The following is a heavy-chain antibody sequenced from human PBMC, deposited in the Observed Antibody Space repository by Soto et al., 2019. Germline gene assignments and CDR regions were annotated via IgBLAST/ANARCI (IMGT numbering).Heavy chain of an antibody. J-gene: IGHJ6*02. D-gene: IGHD4-17*01. V-gene: IGHV4-39*01. Sequence: NPSETLSLTCTVSGGSISSSSFYWGWLRQPPGKGLEWIGSIYYSGSTYYNPSLKSRVTISVDTSKNQFSLKLSSVTAADTAVYYWGRHDYGDYYYGMDVWGQGTTVTASS. CDR2: IYYSGST. CDR1: GGSISSSSFY. CDR3: GRHDYGDYYYGMDV.